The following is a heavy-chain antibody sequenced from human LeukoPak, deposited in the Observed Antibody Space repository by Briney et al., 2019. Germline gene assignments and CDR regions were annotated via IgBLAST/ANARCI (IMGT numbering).Heavy chain of an antibody. V-gene: IGHV4-38-2*02. D-gene: IGHD2-2*01. CDR2: IYHSGST. J-gene: IGHJ6*03. CDR1: GYSISSGYY. CDR3: ARVVGDYCSSTSCLLRSYYYYMDV. Sequence: SETLSLTCTVSGYSISSGYYWGWIRQPPGKGLEWIGSIYHSGSTYYNPSLKSRVTISVDTSKNQFSLKLSSVTAADTAVYYCARVVGDYCSSTSCLLRSYYYYMDVWGKGTTVTVSS.